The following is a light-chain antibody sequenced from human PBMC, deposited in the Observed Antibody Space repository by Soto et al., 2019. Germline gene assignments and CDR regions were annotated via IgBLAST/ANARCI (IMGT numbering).Light chain of an antibody. Sequence: AIRMTQSPSSLSASTGDRVTITCRASQGISRDLAWYQQKPGKAPKHLIYAASPLQSGVPSRFSGSGSGTDFTLTISCLQSEDFATYYCQQYYSYPYTFGQGTKLEIK. V-gene: IGKV1-8*01. J-gene: IGKJ2*01. CDR2: AAS. CDR1: QGISRD. CDR3: QQYYSYPYT.